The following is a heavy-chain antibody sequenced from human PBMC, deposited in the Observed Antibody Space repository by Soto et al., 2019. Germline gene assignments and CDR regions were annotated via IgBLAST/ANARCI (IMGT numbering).Heavy chain of an antibody. CDR2: VYPSDSDT. D-gene: IGHD3-3*01. J-gene: IGHJ4*02. Sequence: PGESLKISCKGSGYNFAGYWIAWVRQMPGKGLELMGIVYPSDSDTRYRPSFQGQVTISADKSISSAYLQWSSLRASDTAMYYCARGGVSTRTFDYWGQGTPVTVSS. V-gene: IGHV5-51*01. CDR1: GYNFAGYW. CDR3: ARGGVSTRTFDY.